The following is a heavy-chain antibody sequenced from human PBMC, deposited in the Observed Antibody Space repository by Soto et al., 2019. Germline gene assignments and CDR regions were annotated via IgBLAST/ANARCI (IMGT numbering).Heavy chain of an antibody. V-gene: IGHV4-38-2*01. Sequence: SETLSLTCAVSGYSISSGYYWGWIRQPPGKGLEWIGSIYHSGITYYNPSLKSRVTISVDTSKQQFSLKLSSVTAADTAVYYCAGVWGSYRYFDYWGQGTLVTVSS. D-gene: IGHD3-16*02. CDR3: AGVWGSYRYFDY. J-gene: IGHJ4*02. CDR2: IYHSGIT. CDR1: GYSISSGYY.